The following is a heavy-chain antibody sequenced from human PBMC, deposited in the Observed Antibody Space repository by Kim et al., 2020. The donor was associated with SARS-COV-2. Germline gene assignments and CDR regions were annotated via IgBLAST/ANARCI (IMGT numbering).Heavy chain of an antibody. CDR2: IHYSGPI. J-gene: IGHJ4*02. CDR3: ARLHQALDY. Sequence: SETLSLTCTVSGGSVTSGTYYWTWIRQAPSKGLEWIGYIHYSGPINYNPSLNIRVTVSVDTSKNQFSLKLTSVTPSDTAVYDCARLHQALDYWGQGALVT. CDR1: GGSVTSGTYY. V-gene: IGHV4-61*01. D-gene: IGHD2-2*01.